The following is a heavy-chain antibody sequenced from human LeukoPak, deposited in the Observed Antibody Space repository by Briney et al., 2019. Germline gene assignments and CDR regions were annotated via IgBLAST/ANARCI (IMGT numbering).Heavy chain of an antibody. CDR3: ASFWSAYYTLPFAY. V-gene: IGHV3-7*01. D-gene: IGHD3-3*01. CDR2: IKHDGSET. CDR1: GFSFNTYW. Sequence: GGSLRLSCAASGFSFNTYWMNWVRLAPGKGLEWVATIKHDGSETFYVDSVKGRFAISRDSTKKSLFLQMNSLRAEDTALYYCASFWSAYYTLPFAYWGQGTLVTVST. J-gene: IGHJ4*02.